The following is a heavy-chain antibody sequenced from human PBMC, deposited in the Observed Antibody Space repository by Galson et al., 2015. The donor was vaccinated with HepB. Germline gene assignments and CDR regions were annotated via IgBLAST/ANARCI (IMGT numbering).Heavy chain of an antibody. CDR1: GYSFTSYW. V-gene: IGHV5-51*03. CDR3: ARSMDPEYSSSSGPGQYYYGMDV. D-gene: IGHD6-6*01. J-gene: IGHJ6*02. CDR2: IYPGDSDT. Sequence: QSGAEVKKPGESLKISCKGSGYSFTSYWIGWVRQMPGKSLEWMGIIYPGDSDTRYSPSFQGQVTISADKSISTAYLQWSSLKASDTAMYYCARSMDPEYSSSSGPGQYYYGMDVWGQGTTVTVSS.